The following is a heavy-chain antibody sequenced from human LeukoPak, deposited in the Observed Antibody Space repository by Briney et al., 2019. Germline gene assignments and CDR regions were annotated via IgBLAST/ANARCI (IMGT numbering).Heavy chain of an antibody. CDR1: GYTFTSHG. D-gene: IGHD7-27*01. Sequence: ASVKVSCKASGYTFTSHGLSWTRQAPGQGLEWMGWISIYSGNTNYAQKFQDRISMTTDTSTSTAYMELRSLKSDDTAVYYCARDPGGTWGFDYWGQGALVTVSS. J-gene: IGHJ4*02. CDR3: ARDPGGTWGFDY. V-gene: IGHV1-18*01. CDR2: ISIYSGNT.